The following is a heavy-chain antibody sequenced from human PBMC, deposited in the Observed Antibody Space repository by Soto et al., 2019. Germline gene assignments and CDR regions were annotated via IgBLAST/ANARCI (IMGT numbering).Heavy chain of an antibody. Sequence: GGSLRLSCAASGFTVSSNYMSWVRQAPGKGLEWVSVIYSGGSTYYADSVKGRFTISRDNSKNTLYLQMNSLRAEDTAVYYCARDGGPCSGGSCYDYWGQGTLVTVSS. CDR2: IYSGGST. J-gene: IGHJ4*02. D-gene: IGHD2-15*01. V-gene: IGHV3-66*01. CDR3: ARDGGPCSGGSCYDY. CDR1: GFTVSSNY.